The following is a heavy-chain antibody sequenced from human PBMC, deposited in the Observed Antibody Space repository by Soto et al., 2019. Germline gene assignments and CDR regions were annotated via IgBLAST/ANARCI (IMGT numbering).Heavy chain of an antibody. CDR2: ISGSGGGT. CDR3: AKFGMATTKRSPPYYIDY. D-gene: IGHD3-16*01. J-gene: IGHJ4*02. Sequence: PGGSLGLCCSSAEVPSVSYAMSWIRTTPGKGLEWVSSISGSGGGTYYADSVKGRFTFSRDNSKNTLYLQMNSLRAEDTAVYYCAKFGMATTKRSPPYYIDYWGQGDLVTVSS. V-gene: IGHV3-23*01. CDR1: EVPSVSYA.